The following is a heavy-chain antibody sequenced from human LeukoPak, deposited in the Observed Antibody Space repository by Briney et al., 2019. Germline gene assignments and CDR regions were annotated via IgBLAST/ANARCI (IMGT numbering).Heavy chain of an antibody. CDR1: GYTFTSYT. J-gene: IGHJ6*03. CDR3: ARARYETRIWPKSRYGYYHYMDV. V-gene: IGHV1-3*03. Sequence: ASVKVSCKTSGYTFTSYTIHWVRQAPGQRLEWMGWINAGNGNSKYSQEFQDRVTITRDTSASTDYMELSSLRSEDMAVYYCARARYETRIWPKSRYGYYHYMDVWGKGTTVTVSS. D-gene: IGHD6-13*01. CDR2: INAGNGNS.